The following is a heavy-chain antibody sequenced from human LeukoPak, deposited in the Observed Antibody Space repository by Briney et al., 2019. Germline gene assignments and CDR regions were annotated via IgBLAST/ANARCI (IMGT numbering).Heavy chain of an antibody. Sequence: PGGSLRLSCAASGFTFSTYNMDWVRQAPGKGLEWVSVIYSGGSTYYADSVKGRFTISRDDSNNTLYLQINSLRAEDTAVYYCARGTSGTFKSFDYWGQGTLVTVSS. D-gene: IGHD1-26*01. CDR2: IYSGGST. V-gene: IGHV3-53*01. J-gene: IGHJ4*02. CDR1: GFTFSTYN. CDR3: ARGTSGTFKSFDY.